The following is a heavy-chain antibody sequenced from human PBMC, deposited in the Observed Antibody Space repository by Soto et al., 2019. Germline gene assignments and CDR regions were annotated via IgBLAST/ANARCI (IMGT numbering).Heavy chain of an antibody. CDR1: GGSISSSNW. D-gene: IGHD6-13*01. V-gene: IGHV4-4*02. CDR2: IYHSGST. J-gene: IGHJ5*02. Sequence: SETLSLTCAVSGGSISSSNWWSWVGQPPGKGLEWIGEIYHSGSTNYNPSLKSRVTISVDKSKNQFSLKLSPVTAAHTAVYYCARGIPPPFIAAAGTGLTWFDPWGQGTLVTVSS. CDR3: ARGIPPPFIAAAGTGLTWFDP.